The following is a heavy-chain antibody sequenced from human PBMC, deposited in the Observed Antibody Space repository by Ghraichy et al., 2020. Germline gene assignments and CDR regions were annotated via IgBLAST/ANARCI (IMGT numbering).Heavy chain of an antibody. D-gene: IGHD7-27*01. CDR3: ARLYGLGMHYNWFDP. CDR2: IYYSGST. Sequence: SETLSLTCTVSGGSISSYYWSWIRQPPGKGLEWIGYIYYSGSTNYNPSLKSRVTISVDTSKNQFSLKLSSVTAADTAVYYCARLYGLGMHYNWFDPWGQGTLVTVSS. V-gene: IGHV4-59*08. J-gene: IGHJ5*02. CDR1: GGSISSYY.